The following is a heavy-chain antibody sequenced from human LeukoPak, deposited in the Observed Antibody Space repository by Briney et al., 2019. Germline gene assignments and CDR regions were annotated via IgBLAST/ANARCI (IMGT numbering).Heavy chain of an antibody. Sequence: SETLSLTCTVSGASVSSDYWSWIRQSPGKGLEWIGYIYHSGHTMSNPSLKSRVSLSLDTSNNQFSLKLSSVTAADTAVYYCAEGVAAAGREYGMDVWGQGTTVTVSS. CDR2: IYHSGHT. CDR3: AEGVAAAGREYGMDV. CDR1: GASVSSDY. J-gene: IGHJ6*02. D-gene: IGHD6-13*01. V-gene: IGHV4-59*08.